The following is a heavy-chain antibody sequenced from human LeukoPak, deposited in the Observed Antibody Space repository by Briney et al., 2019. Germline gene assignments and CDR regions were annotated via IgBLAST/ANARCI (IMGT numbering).Heavy chain of an antibody. Sequence: GGSLRLSCAASGFTFSSSWMHWVRQAPGKGLVWVSRINSDGSSTNYADSVKGRFTISRDNAQNTLYLQMNSLRAEDTAVYYCAREGRGGYYGSDYWGQGTLVTVSS. V-gene: IGHV3-74*01. J-gene: IGHJ4*02. D-gene: IGHD3-3*01. CDR2: INSDGSST. CDR1: GFTFSSSW. CDR3: AREGRGGYYGSDY.